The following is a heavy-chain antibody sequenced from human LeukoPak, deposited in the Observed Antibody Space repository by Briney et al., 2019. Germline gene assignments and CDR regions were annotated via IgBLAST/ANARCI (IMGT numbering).Heavy chain of an antibody. V-gene: IGHV3-23*01. Sequence: GGSLRLSCAASGFTFSRHAMSWVRQAAGKGLEWVSTTGLNSVNTLCAESVQGRFSISRDNSKNTLDLQMDNLRVDDTAVYYCAKGDDIGKHPTRAYYFDTWGQGTLVTVSS. CDR1: GFTFSRHA. CDR2: TGLNSVNT. CDR3: AKGDDIGKHPTRAYYFDT. J-gene: IGHJ4*02. D-gene: IGHD5-24*01.